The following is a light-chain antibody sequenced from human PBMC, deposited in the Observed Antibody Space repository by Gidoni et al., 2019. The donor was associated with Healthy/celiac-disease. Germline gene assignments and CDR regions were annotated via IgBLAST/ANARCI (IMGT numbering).Light chain of an antibody. V-gene: IGKV3-11*01. CDR2: DTS. CDR3: QQRASWPQT. CDR1: QSVSNY. Sequence: EVVLTQSPPTLSLSPGERATLSCRASQSVSNYLAWYQQKGGQAPRLLIYDTSLRANGIPTRFSGSGSGTDFTLTISSLEPEDFGIYYCQQRASWPQTFXXXTRVDIK. J-gene: IGKJ1*01.